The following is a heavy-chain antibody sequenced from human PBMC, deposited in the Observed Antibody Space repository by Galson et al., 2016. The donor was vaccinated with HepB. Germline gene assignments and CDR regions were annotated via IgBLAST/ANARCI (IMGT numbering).Heavy chain of an antibody. V-gene: IGHV4-31*03. CDR3: ARLFEGAGAGYDF. CDR1: GGSISRGGYY. CDR2: VYYRGNT. Sequence: TLSLTCSVSGGSISRGGYYWSWIRQHPGKGLEWIGFVYYRGNTYPNPSLGGRVALSLDTSTNQFSLNLTSVTAADTAVYYCARLFEGAGAGYDFWGQGTLVTVS. J-gene: IGHJ4*02. D-gene: IGHD1-26*01.